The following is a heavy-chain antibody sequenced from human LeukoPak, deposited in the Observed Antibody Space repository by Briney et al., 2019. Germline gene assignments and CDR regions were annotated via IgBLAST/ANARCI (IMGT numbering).Heavy chain of an antibody. CDR3: AREGYSYGPSGLDNWFDP. V-gene: IGHV4-34*04. CDR2: INHSGST. CDR1: GGSSSGYY. D-gene: IGHD5-18*01. J-gene: IGHJ5*02. Sequence: SETLSLTCAVYGGSSSGYYWSWIRQPPGKGLEWIGEINHSGSTNDNPSLKSRATISVDTSKNQFSLKLSSVTAADTAVYYCAREGYSYGPSGLDNWFDPWGQGTLVTVSS.